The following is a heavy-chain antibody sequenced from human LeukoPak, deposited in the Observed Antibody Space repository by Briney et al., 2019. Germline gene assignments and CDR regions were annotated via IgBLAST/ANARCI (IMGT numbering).Heavy chain of an antibody. CDR3: AKALAVYCDSTSCQHYFDY. D-gene: IGHD2-2*01. J-gene: IGHJ4*02. CDR2: ISYKGSNT. V-gene: IGHV3-23*01. Sequence: PGGSLRLSCAASGFTFSRFAMSWVRQAPGKGLEWVSAISYKGSNTYYPDSVKGRFTISRDNSKNTLSLQMNSLSAEDTAVYYCAKALAVYCDSTSCQHYFDYWGQGTLVTVSS. CDR1: GFTFSRFA.